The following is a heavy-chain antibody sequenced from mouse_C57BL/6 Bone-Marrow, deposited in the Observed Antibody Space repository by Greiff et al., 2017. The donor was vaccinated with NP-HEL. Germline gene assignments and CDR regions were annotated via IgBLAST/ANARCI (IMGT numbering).Heavy chain of an antibody. V-gene: IGHV5-4*01. D-gene: IGHD2-5*01. CDR1: GFTFSSYA. CDR2: ISDGGSYT. Sequence: EVQRVESGGGLVKPGGSLKLSCAASGFTFSSYAMSWVRQTPEKRLEWVATISDGGSYTYYPDNVKGRFTISRDNAKNNLYLQMSHLKSEDTAMYYCAREAYYSNYVEFAYWGQGTLVTVSA. J-gene: IGHJ3*01. CDR3: AREAYYSNYVEFAY.